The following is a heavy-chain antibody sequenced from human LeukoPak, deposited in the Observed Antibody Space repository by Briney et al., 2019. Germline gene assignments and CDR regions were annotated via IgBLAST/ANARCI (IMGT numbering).Heavy chain of an antibody. CDR2: IYPGDSDT. V-gene: IGHV5-51*01. CDR1: GYSFTSYW. J-gene: IGHJ6*03. D-gene: IGHD5-18*01. Sequence: GESLKISCTGSGYSFTSYWTGWVRQMPGKGLEWMGIIYPGDSDTRYSPSFQGQVTISADKSISTAYLQWSSLKASDSAMYYCARRGLDTAMAQNYYYYCMDVWGKGTTVTVSS. CDR3: ARRGLDTAMAQNYYYYCMDV.